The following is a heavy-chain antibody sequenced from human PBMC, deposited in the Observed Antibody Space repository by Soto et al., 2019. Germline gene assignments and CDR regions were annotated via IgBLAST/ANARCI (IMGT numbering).Heavy chain of an antibody. CDR3: ARGIAGAIAAAEDY. D-gene: IGHD6-13*01. CDR1: GGTFSSYT. J-gene: IGHJ4*02. V-gene: IGHV1-69*02. CDR2: IIPILGIA. Sequence: QVQLVQSGAEVKKPGSSVKVSCKASGGTFSSYTISWVRQAPGQGLEWMGRIIPILGIANYAHKFQGRVTITADKSTSTAYMELSSLRSEDTAVYYCARGIAGAIAAAEDYWGQGTLVTVSS.